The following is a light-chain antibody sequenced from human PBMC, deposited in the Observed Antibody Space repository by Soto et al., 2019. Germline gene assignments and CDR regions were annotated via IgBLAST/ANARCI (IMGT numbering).Light chain of an antibody. CDR3: QQRRNWPPGVT. J-gene: IGKJ3*01. CDR2: DAS. V-gene: IGKV3-11*01. CDR1: QSVSSY. Sequence: EIVLTQSPATLPLSPGERATLSCRASQSVSSYLAWYQQKPGKAPRLLIYDASNRATGIPARFSGSGSGTDFTLTISSLEPEDFAVYYCQQRRNWPPGVTFGPGTKVDIK.